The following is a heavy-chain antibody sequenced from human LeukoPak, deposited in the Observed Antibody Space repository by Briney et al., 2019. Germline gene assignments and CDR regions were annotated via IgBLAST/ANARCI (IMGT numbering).Heavy chain of an antibody. Sequence: GGSLILSCAVSGFSLSDYYMNWVRQAPGKGLEWISYVTNTGRSTNYADSVKGRFTISRDSAKNSVSLQLSSLTAEDTAVYYCARGRRGSYYTFQVWGQGTLVSVSS. CDR1: GFSLSDYY. CDR3: ARGRRGSYYTFQV. CDR2: VTNTGRST. J-gene: IGHJ4*02. D-gene: IGHD3-16*01. V-gene: IGHV3-11*01.